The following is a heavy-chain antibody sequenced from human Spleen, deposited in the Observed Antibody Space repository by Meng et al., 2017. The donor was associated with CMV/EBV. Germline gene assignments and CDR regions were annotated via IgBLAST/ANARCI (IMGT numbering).Heavy chain of an antibody. D-gene: IGHD6-6*01. CDR3: AKGGYSSSSGPDY. J-gene: IGHJ4*02. V-gene: IGHV3-30*02. CDR1: GFTFSSYG. CDR2: IRYDGSNK. Sequence: ASGFTFSSYGMHWVRQAPGKGLEWVAFIRYDGSNKYYADSVKGRFTISRDNSKNTLYLQMNSLRAEDTAVYYCAKGGYSSSSGPDYWGQGTLVTVSS.